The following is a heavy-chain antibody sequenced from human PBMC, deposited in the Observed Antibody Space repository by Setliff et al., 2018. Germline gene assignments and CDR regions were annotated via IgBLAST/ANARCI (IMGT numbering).Heavy chain of an antibody. J-gene: IGHJ3*02. CDR1: GASVSNVNYY. Sequence: PSETLSLTCSVSGASVSNVNYYWSWIRQPPGKGLEWIGEINHSGSTNYNPSLKSRVTISVDTSKNQFSLKLSSVTAADTAVYYCARVALVVVIRNAFDIWGQGTMVTVSS. CDR3: ARVALVVVIRNAFDI. V-gene: IGHV4-39*07. D-gene: IGHD2-21*01. CDR2: INHSGST.